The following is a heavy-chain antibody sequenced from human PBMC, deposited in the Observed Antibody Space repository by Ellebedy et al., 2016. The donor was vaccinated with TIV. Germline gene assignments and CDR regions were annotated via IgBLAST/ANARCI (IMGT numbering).Heavy chain of an antibody. V-gene: IGHV1-3*01. CDR3: ARDMFWARWGFDY. CDR2: INAGNGNT. Sequence: ASVKVSXXSSGYSFTSYAIHWVRQAPGQRLEWMGWINAGNGNTKYSQKFQGRVTITRDTSASTAYMELSSLRSEDTAVYYCARDMFWARWGFDYWGQGTLVTVSS. D-gene: IGHD3-10*02. CDR1: GYSFTSYA. J-gene: IGHJ4*02.